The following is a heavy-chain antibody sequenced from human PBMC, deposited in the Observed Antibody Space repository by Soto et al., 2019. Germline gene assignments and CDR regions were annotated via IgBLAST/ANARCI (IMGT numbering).Heavy chain of an antibody. V-gene: IGHV4-34*01. D-gene: IGHD3-10*01. CDR3: ARSYPRLPVDY. CDR2: INHSGST. CDR1: GGSFSGYY. J-gene: IGHJ4*02. Sequence: SETLSLTCAVYGGSFSGYYWSWIRQPPGKGLEWIGEINHSGSTNYNPSLKSRVTISVDTSKNQFSLKLSSVTAADTAVYYCARSYPRLPVDYWGQGTLVTVSS.